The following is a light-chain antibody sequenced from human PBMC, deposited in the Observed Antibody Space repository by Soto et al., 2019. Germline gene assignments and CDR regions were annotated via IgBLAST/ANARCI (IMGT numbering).Light chain of an antibody. J-gene: IGLJ1*01. Sequence: QSVLTQPPSVSGAPGQRVTISCTGSSANIGAGYDVHWYQQLPGTAPKLLIYGNSNRPSGVPDRFSGSKSGTSASLAITGLQAEDEADYYCQSYDSRLSGPLYVFGTGIKVTVL. V-gene: IGLV1-40*01. CDR3: QSYDSRLSGPLYV. CDR2: GNS. CDR1: SANIGAGYD.